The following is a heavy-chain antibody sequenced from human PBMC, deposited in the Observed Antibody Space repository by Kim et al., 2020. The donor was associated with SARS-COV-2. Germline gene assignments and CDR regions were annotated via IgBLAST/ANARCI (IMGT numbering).Heavy chain of an antibody. J-gene: IGHJ1*01. D-gene: IGHD6-13*01. CDR2: ISSRSSYI. V-gene: IGHV3-21*01. Sequence: GGSLRLSCAASGFTFSRYSMNWVRQAPGKGLEWVSSISSRSSYIYYADSVKGRFTISRDNAKNSLYLQMNSLRAEDTAVYYCASLAAAGPNWGQGSLVT. CDR3: ASLAAAGPN. CDR1: GFTFSRYS.